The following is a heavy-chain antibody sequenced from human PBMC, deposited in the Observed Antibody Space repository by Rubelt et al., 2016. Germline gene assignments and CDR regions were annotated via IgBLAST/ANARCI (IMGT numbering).Heavy chain of an antibody. J-gene: IGHJ6*02. Sequence: GGGVVQPGRSLRLSCAASGFTFGGYSMNWLRQAPGKGLEWVSYISSSSSLIYYADSVKGRFTISRDNAKNSLYLQMNSLRAADTAVYYCATYCGSDPCYGWNYYGMDVWGQGTTVTVSS. CDR3: ATYCGSDPCYGWNYYGMDV. D-gene: IGHD2-21*02. V-gene: IGHV3-48*04. CDR2: ISSSSSLI. CDR1: GFTFGGYS.